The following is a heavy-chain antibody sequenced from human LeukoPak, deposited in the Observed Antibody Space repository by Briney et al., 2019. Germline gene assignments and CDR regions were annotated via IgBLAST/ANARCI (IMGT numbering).Heavy chain of an antibody. J-gene: IGHJ4*02. V-gene: IGHV3-30-3*01. CDR3: ARAGTGVLWFGEPY. D-gene: IGHD3-10*01. CDR1: GFTFSSYA. Sequence: GGSLRLSCAASGFTFSSYAMHWVRQAPGKGLERVAVISYDGSNKYYADSVKGRFTISRDNSKNTLYLQMNSLKAEDTAVYYCARAGTGVLWFGEPYWGQGTLVTVSS. CDR2: ISYDGSNK.